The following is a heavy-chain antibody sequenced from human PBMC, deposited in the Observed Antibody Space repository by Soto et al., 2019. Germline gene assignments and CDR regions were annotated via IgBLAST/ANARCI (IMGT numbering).Heavy chain of an antibody. D-gene: IGHD6-13*01. CDR3: ASATFYSSQFDY. J-gene: IGHJ4*02. CDR1: GLTVSSTY. V-gene: IGHV3-66*01. CDR2: IYSGGST. Sequence: EVQLVESGGDLVQPGESLRISCAASGLTVSSTYMNWVRRAPGKGLEWVSAIYSGGSTYYADSVMGRFTISRDTANNTLYHQMHILRVEDTAVYYCASATFYSSQFDYWGQGTQVTVSS.